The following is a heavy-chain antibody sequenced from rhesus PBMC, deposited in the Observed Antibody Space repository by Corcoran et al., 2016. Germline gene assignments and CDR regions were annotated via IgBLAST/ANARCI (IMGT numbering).Heavy chain of an antibody. V-gene: IGHV4S10*01. CDR1: GGSISDSYR. CDR2: IYGITTST. J-gene: IGHJ4*01. Sequence: QVQLQESGPGVVKPSETLSLTCAVSGGSISDSYRWSWIRQPPGKGLEWIGYIYGITTSTNYNPSLKSRVTISKDTSKNQFSLKLSSVTAADTAVYYCARLNTVTIDYWGQGVLVTVSS. D-gene: IGHD4-23*01. CDR3: ARLNTVTIDY.